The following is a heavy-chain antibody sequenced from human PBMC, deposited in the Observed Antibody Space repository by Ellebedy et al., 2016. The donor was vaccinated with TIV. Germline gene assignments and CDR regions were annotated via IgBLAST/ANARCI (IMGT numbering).Heavy chain of an antibody. V-gene: IGHV4-61*08. D-gene: IGHD1-7*01. CDR1: GGSISSGGYY. J-gene: IGHJ5*02. CDR3: AREGLELASGWFDP. CDR2: IYYSGST. Sequence: SETLSLXCTVSGGSISSGGYYWSWIRQPPGKGLEWIGYIYYSGSTNYNPSLKSRVTISVDTSKNQFSLKLSYVTAADTAVYYCAREGLELASGWFDPWGQGTLVTVSS.